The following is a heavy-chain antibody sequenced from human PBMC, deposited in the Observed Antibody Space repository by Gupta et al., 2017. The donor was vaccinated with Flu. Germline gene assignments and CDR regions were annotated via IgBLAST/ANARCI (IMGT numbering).Heavy chain of an antibody. V-gene: IGHV4-39*01. CDR1: RYY. Sequence: RYYWGWSRQPLGKGLEWIGSVYSSGSPYYNPSLKSRATIAVDASNNQFTLKLSSVIAADTAVYYCARLDYDFWSGSYDSWGQGALVTVSS. CDR2: VYSSGSP. D-gene: IGHD3-3*01. J-gene: IGHJ4*02. CDR3: ARLDYDFWSGSYDS.